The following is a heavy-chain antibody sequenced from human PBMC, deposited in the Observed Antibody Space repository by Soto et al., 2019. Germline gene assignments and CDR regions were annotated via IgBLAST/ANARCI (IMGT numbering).Heavy chain of an antibody. CDR1: GFSLTNARLG. V-gene: IGHV2-26*01. CDR3: ARHGRGVGARPLDY. Sequence: QVTLKESGPVLVKPTETLTLTCTVSGFSLTNARLGVTWIRQPPGKALEWLAHIFSNDEKSYSTSLKSRLTNPQDTPKSQGGPNQDNMDPVDTATYYCARHGRGVGARPLDYWGQGTLVTVSS. D-gene: IGHD1-26*01. CDR2: IFSNDEK. J-gene: IGHJ4*02.